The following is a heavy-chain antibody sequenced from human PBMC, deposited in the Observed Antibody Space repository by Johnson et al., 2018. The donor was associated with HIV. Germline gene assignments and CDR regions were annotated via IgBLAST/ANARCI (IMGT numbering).Heavy chain of an antibody. Sequence: MLLVESGGGVVQPGRSLRLSCAASGFTVSSNYMSWVRQAPGKGLEWVSVIYSGGRTYYADSVKGRFTISRDNSKNTLYLQMNSLRAEDTAVYFCARDRRYYDSSGYYHDAFDIWGQGTMVTVSS. V-gene: IGHV3-66*01. CDR1: GFTVSSNY. D-gene: IGHD3-22*01. CDR2: IYSGGRT. J-gene: IGHJ3*02. CDR3: ARDRRYYDSSGYYHDAFDI.